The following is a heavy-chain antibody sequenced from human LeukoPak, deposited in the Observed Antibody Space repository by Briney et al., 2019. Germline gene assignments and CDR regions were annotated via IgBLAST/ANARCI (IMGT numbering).Heavy chain of an antibody. D-gene: IGHD6-13*01. V-gene: IGHV3-21*01. CDR2: ISSSSSYI. Sequence: PGGSLRLSCAASGFTFSSYSMNWVRQAPGKGLEWVSSISSSSSYIYYADSVKGRFTISRDNAKNSLYLQMNSLRAEDAAVYYCARGGIGQQLIWFDPWGQGTLVTVSS. CDR3: ARGGIGQQLIWFDP. J-gene: IGHJ5*02. CDR1: GFTFSSYS.